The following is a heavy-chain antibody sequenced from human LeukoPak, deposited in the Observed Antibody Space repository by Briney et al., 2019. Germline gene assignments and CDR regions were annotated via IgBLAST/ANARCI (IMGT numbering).Heavy chain of an antibody. V-gene: IGHV3-21*01. J-gene: IGHJ4*02. D-gene: IGHD3-10*01. Sequence: PGGSLRLSCAASGFPLSSYSMNWVRQAPGKGLEWVSFISSSNYIYYADSVKGRFTISRDNAKNSLYLQMNGLRAEDTAVYYCARDLYYYGSGNYVPGLPDYWGQGTLVTVSS. CDR1: GFPLSSYS. CDR3: ARDLYYYGSGNYVPGLPDY. CDR2: ISSSNYI.